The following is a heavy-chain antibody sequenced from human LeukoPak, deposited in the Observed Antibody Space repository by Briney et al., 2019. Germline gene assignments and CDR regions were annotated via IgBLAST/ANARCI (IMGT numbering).Heavy chain of an antibody. CDR1: GFTFSNNA. CDR2: VSHSGGSI. Sequence: GGSLRLSCSASGFTFSNNAMHWVRQAPGKGLEYVSGVSHSGGSIYYADSVKGRFTISRDNSKNTLYLQMSSLRAEDTAVYYCVKGCCSSASCCGNYWGQGTQVTVSS. J-gene: IGHJ4*02. D-gene: IGHD2-2*01. V-gene: IGHV3-64D*06. CDR3: VKGCCSSASCCGNY.